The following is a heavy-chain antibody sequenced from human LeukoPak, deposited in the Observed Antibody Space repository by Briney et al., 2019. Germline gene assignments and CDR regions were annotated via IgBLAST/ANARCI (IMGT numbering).Heavy chain of an antibody. CDR3: ARGRTVVTPEAALDAFDI. CDR2: ISSSSSYI. Sequence: GGSLRLSCAASGFTFSSYAMSWVRQAPGKGLEWVSSISSSSSYIYYADSVKGRFTISRDNAKNSLYLQMNSLRAEDTAVYYCARGRTVVTPEAALDAFDIWGQGTMVTVSS. D-gene: IGHD4-23*01. J-gene: IGHJ3*02. V-gene: IGHV3-21*01. CDR1: GFTFSSYA.